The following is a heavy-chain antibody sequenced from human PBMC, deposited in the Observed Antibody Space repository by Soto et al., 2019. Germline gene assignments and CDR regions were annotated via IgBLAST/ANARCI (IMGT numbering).Heavy chain of an antibody. V-gene: IGHV3-33*08. D-gene: IGHD3-16*01. Sequence: GGSLRLSCAASGFTFTNYWMQWVRQAPGKGLVWVAVMWYDGTNKYYGESVKGRFTISRDNSENTLYLQMNSLRVEDTAVYYCARDATFGTKGGSFDIWGHGTLVTVSS. J-gene: IGHJ3*02. CDR3: ARDATFGTKGGSFDI. CDR2: MWYDGTNK. CDR1: GFTFTNYW.